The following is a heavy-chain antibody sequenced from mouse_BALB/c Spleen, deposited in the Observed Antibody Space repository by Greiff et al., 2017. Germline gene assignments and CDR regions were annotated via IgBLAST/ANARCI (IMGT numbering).Heavy chain of an antibody. V-gene: IGHV5-12-2*01. D-gene: IGHD2-4*01. Sequence: EVQLVESGGDLVKPGGSLKLSCAASGFTFSSYTMSWVRQTPEKRLEWVAYISNGGGSTYYPDTVKGRFTISRDNAKNTLYLQMSSLKSEDTAMYYCARRAYYDYLAYWGQGTLVTVSA. CDR3: ARRAYYDYLAY. J-gene: IGHJ3*01. CDR2: ISNGGGST. CDR1: GFTFSSYT.